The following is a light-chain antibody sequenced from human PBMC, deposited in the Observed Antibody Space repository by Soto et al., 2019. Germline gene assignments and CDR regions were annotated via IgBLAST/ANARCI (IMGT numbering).Light chain of an antibody. J-gene: IGLJ1*01. V-gene: IGLV1-44*01. Sequence: QSVLTQPHSASGTPGQRVTISCSGSSSNSGSNTVNWYQQLPGTAPKLLIYNNNQRPSGVPDRFSGSKSGTSASLAISGLQSEDEADYYCAAWDDSLNGLVFGTGTKLTVL. CDR3: AAWDDSLNGLV. CDR2: NNN. CDR1: SSNSGSNT.